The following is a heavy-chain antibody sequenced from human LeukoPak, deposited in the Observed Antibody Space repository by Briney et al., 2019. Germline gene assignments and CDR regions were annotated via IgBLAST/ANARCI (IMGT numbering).Heavy chain of an antibody. CDR1: GFSFSSSW. V-gene: IGHV3-74*01. D-gene: IGHD5-24*01. CDR2: VKPDGSGT. CDR3: ARLGSGDGYNPDY. Sequence: PGGSLRLSCAASGFSFSSSWMHWVRQAPGKGLLWVSRVKPDGSGTYYADSVKGRFTISRDNAKNTLDLQMNSLRAEDTAVYYCARLGSGDGYNPDYWGQGTLVTVSS. J-gene: IGHJ4*02.